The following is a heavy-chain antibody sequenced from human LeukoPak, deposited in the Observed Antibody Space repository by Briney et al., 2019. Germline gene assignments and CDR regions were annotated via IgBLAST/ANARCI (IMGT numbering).Heavy chain of an antibody. CDR2: ISGSGGST. Sequence: GGSLRLSCVASGFTFSSYGMSWVRQAPGKGLEWVSAISGSGGSTYYADSVKGRFTISRDNSKSTLYLQMNSLRAEDTAVYYCAKDNAYSSGWLYYFDYWGQGTLVTVSS. J-gene: IGHJ4*02. CDR1: GFTFSSYG. CDR3: AKDNAYSSGWLYYFDY. V-gene: IGHV3-23*01. D-gene: IGHD6-19*01.